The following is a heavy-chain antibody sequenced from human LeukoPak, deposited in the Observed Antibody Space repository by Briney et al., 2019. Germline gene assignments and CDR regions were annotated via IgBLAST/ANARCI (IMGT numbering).Heavy chain of an antibody. Sequence: GGSLRLSCAASGFTFSGSALHWVRQASGKGLEWDGRIRSTANGYATAYAASVKGRFTISRDDSKNTAYLQMDSLKTEGTAVYYCMGNYYGSGSYADFDYWGQGTLVTVSS. CDR2: IRSTANGYAT. CDR3: MGNYYGSGSYADFDY. CDR1: GFTFSGSA. D-gene: IGHD3-10*01. J-gene: IGHJ4*02. V-gene: IGHV3-73*01.